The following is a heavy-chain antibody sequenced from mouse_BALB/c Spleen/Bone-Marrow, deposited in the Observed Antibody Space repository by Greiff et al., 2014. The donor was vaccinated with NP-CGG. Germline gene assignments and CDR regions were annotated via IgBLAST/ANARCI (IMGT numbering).Heavy chain of an antibody. CDR2: ISNGGGST. CDR3: ARHGGSRGFYFDY. CDR1: GFTFSSYT. J-gene: IGHJ2*01. Sequence: DVMLVESGGGLVQPGGSLKLSCAASGFTFSSYTMSWVRQTPEKRLEWVAHISNGGGSTYYPDTVKGRFTISRDNAKNTLYLQMSSLKSEDTAMYYCARHGGSRGFYFDYWGQGTTLTISS. D-gene: IGHD1-1*01. V-gene: IGHV5-12-2*01.